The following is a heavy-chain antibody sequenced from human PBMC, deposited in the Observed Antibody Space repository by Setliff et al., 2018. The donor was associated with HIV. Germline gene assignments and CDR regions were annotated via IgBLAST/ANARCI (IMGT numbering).Heavy chain of an antibody. J-gene: IGHJ4*02. CDR3: AKEYHTAATGTRVANYFDY. Sequence: VKVSCKASGYTFTSCFLHWVRQAPGQGLEYMGIINPSDGSADYVEKFQDRVTITRDTSTSTVYMEMSSLRSEDTAIYYCAKEYHTAATGTRVANYFDYWGQGTLVTVSS. CDR1: GYTFTSCF. D-gene: IGHD6-13*01. V-gene: IGHV1-46*01. CDR2: INPSDGSA.